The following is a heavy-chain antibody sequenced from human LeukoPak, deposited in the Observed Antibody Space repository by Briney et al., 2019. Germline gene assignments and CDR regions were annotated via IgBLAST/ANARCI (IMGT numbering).Heavy chain of an antibody. V-gene: IGHV1-58*02. CDR1: GFTFTSSA. CDR2: IVVGSGNT. Sequence: SVNVSCKASGFTFTSSAMQWVRQARGQRLEWIGWIVVGSGNTNYAQKFQERVTITRDMSTSTAYMELSSLRSEDTAVYYCAARSLSLSSSWYVYWGQGTPVTVSS. J-gene: IGHJ4*02. D-gene: IGHD6-13*01. CDR3: AARSLSLSSSWYVY.